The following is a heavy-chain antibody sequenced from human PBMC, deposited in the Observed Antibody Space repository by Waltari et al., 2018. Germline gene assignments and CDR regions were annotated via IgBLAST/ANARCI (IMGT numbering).Heavy chain of an antibody. V-gene: IGHV3-48*01. CDR2: ISSTGTTI. D-gene: IGHD3-9*01. J-gene: IGHJ3*02. Sequence: EVQLVESGGGLVQPGGSLRLSCAASGLIFSTYSMNWVRQAPGKGREWVAYISSTGTTIYYTDSVQGRFTISRTNAQNSLYLQMNSLRAEDTAVYYCAREIRGTGYFPDAFDIWGQGTMVTVSS. CDR1: GLIFSTYS. CDR3: AREIRGTGYFPDAFDI.